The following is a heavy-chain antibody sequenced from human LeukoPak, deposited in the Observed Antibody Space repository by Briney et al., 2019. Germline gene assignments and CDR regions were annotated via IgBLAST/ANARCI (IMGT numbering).Heavy chain of an antibody. J-gene: IGHJ4*02. D-gene: IGHD1-1*01. CDR3: SRTGTTGATGGGSDY. CDR1: GFIVSGNY. V-gene: IGHV3-53*01. CDR2: LYSGGNT. Sequence: GGSLRLSCVASGFIVSGNYMSWVRQAPGKGLECVSVLYSGGNTYYSDSVKGRFTISRDNSKNTLYLQMNNLRAEDTAVYYCSRTGTTGATGGGSDYWGQGTLVTVSS.